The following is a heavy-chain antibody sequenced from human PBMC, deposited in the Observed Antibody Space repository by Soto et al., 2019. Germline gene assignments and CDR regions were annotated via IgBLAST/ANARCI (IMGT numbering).Heavy chain of an antibody. J-gene: IGHJ4*02. V-gene: IGHV3-23*01. CDR2: ISGSGGST. Sequence: GGSLRLSCAASGFTFSSYAMSWVRQAPGKGLEWVSAISGSGGSTYYADSVKGRFTISRDNSKNTLYLQMNSLRAEDTAVYYCAKEYCISTSCYLVYFDYWGQGTLVTVSS. D-gene: IGHD2-2*01. CDR1: GFTFSSYA. CDR3: AKEYCISTSCYLVYFDY.